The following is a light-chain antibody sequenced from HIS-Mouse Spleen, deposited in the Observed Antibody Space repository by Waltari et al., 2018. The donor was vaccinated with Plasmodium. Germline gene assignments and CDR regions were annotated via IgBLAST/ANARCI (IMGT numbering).Light chain of an antibody. J-gene: IGKJ1*01. CDR1: QSVSSSY. CDR3: QQYGSSGT. V-gene: IGKV3-20*01. CDR2: GAS. Sequence: EIVLTPSPGTLSLSPGARATLSCRASQSVSSSYLAWYQQKPGQAPRLLIYGASSRAPGIPDRFSGSGSGTDFTLTISRLEPEDFAVYYCQQYGSSGTFGQGTKVEIK.